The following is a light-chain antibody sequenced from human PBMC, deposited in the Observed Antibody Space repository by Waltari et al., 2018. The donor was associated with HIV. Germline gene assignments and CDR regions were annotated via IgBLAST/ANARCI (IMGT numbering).Light chain of an antibody. CDR2: GAS. CDR3: QQYGSSPPLYT. CDR1: QSVSSTY. Sequence: ELVLTQSPGTLYLSPGERATLSCRTSQSVSSTYVARYPQRPGQAPRLLIYGASSRATGIPDMFSGSGSGTDFTLTINRLEPEDFAVYYCQQYGSSPPLYTFGQGTKLEIK. J-gene: IGKJ2*01. V-gene: IGKV3-20*01.